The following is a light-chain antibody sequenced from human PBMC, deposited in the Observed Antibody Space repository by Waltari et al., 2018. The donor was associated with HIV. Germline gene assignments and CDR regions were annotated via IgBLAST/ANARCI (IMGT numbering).Light chain of an antibody. V-gene: IGKV4-1*01. J-gene: IGKJ2*02. Sequence: DIVMTQSPDSLAVSLGARATINCKSSQSVLSNSNNKNYLAWYQQKPGQPPKLLIYWASTRESGVPDRFSASGSGTDFTLTISSLQAEDVAVYYCQQYYSLPCTFGQGTKLEIK. CDR3: QQYYSLPCT. CDR2: WAS. CDR1: QSVLSNSNNKNY.